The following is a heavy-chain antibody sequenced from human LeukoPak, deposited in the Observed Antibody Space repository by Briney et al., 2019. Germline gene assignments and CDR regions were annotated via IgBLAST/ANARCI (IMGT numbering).Heavy chain of an antibody. CDR1: GGSISSYC. J-gene: IGHJ4*02. V-gene: IGHV4-59*01. D-gene: IGHD3-22*01. Sequence: PSETLSLTCTVSGGSISSYCWSWIRQPPGKGLEWIGYIYYSGSTNYNPSLKSRVTISVDTSKNQFSLKLSSVTAADTAVYYCARHRLYYDSSGFRPGPLDYWGQGTLVTVSS. CDR2: IYYSGST. CDR3: ARHRLYYDSSGFRPGPLDY.